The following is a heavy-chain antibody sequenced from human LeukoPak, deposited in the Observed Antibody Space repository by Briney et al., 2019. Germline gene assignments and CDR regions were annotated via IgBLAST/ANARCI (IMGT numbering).Heavy chain of an antibody. J-gene: IGHJ4*02. D-gene: IGHD5-12*01. Sequence: GGSLILSCAASRFTFDDYGMSWVRQAPGKGLEWVSAISGSGGSTYYADSVKGRFTISRDNSKNTLYLQMNSLRAEDTAVYYCAKGRSRGYSGYVILPFDYWGQGTLVTVSS. CDR1: RFTFDDYG. V-gene: IGHV3-23*01. CDR2: ISGSGGST. CDR3: AKGRSRGYSGYVILPFDY.